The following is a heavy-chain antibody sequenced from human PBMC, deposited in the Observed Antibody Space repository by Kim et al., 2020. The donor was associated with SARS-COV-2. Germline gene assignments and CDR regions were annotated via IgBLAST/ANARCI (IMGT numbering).Heavy chain of an antibody. CDR1: GFTFSSYA. V-gene: IGHV3-7*03. J-gene: IGHJ4*02. CDR2: IKQDGSEK. CDR3: ARGLHSSYY. Sequence: GGSLRLSCAASGFTFSSYAMNWVRQAPGKGLEWVANIKQDGSEKYYADSVKGRFTISRDNAKNSLYLQMNSLRADDTAVYYCARGLHSSYYWGQGTLVTVSS. D-gene: IGHD1-26*01.